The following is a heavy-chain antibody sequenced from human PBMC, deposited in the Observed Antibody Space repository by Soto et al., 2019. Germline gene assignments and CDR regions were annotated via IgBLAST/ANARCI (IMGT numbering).Heavy chain of an antibody. CDR2: IYYSGST. Sequence: SETLSLTCTVSGGSISSGDYYWSWIRQPPGKGLEWIGYIYYSGSTYYNPSLKSRVTISVDTSKNQFSLKLSSVTAADTAVYYCARDGFAVSTRWFDXCGQGTLVTVSS. V-gene: IGHV4-30-4*01. CDR3: ARDGFAVSTRWFDX. D-gene: IGHD3-10*01. CDR1: GGSISSGDYY. J-gene: IGHJ5*02.